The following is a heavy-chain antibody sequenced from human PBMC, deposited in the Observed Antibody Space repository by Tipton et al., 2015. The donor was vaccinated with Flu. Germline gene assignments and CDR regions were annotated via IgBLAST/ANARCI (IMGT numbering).Heavy chain of an antibody. CDR1: GVSISSAPYF. V-gene: IGHV4-31*03. D-gene: IGHD3-16*02. CDR3: ARSIVPDGLRGMDG. CDR2: ISYSGNT. J-gene: IGHJ6*02. Sequence: TLSLTCTVSGVSISSAPYFWTWIRHLPGKGLEWIGYISYSGNTYYSPSLKSRLTIAVDTSKNQFSLKLNSVTAADTAVYYCARSIVPDGLRGMDGWGQGTTVTVTS.